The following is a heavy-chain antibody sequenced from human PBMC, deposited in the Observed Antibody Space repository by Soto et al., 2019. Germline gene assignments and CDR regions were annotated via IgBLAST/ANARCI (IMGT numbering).Heavy chain of an antibody. D-gene: IGHD2-15*01. V-gene: IGHV1-18*01. CDR3: AREEYCSGGSCYSGDSYFDY. CDR1: GYTFTSYG. J-gene: IGHJ4*02. CDR2: ISAYNGNT. Sequence: QVQLVQSGAEVKKPGASVKVSCKASGYTFTSYGISWVRQAPGQGLEWMGWISAYNGNTNCAQKLQGRVTMTTDTSTSTAYMELRSLRSDDTAVYYCAREEYCSGGSCYSGDSYFDYWGQGTLVTVSS.